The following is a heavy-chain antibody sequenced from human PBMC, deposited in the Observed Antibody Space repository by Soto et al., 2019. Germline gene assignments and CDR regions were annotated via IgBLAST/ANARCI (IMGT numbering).Heavy chain of an antibody. CDR1: GFTFSSYA. CDR2: IWYDGSNK. V-gene: IGHV3-33*01. D-gene: IGHD4-4*01. Sequence: GGSLRLSCAASGFTFSSYAMHWVRQAPGKGLEWVAVIWYDGSNKDYADSVKGRFTISRDNSKNTLYLQMNSLRAKGTAVYYCARAPPMTTVTTGLYYYYGMDVWGQGTTVTVSS. CDR3: ARAPPMTTVTTGLYYYYGMDV. J-gene: IGHJ6*02.